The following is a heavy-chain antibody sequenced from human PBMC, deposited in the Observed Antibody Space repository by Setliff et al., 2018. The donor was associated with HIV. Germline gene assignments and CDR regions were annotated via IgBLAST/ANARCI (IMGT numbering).Heavy chain of an antibody. V-gene: IGHV4-31*03. CDR3: ARDMHANINAQDV. D-gene: IGHD2-8*01. CDR1: GGHITNDGYY. Sequence: PSETLSLTCTVSGGHITNDGYYWTWIRQHPEKGLEWIGYIYFNGKTYYNPSLGGRATMSVGTSKNQFSLMLSSVTAADTAVYYCARDMHANINAQDVWGQGTLVTVSS. CDR2: IYFNGKT. J-gene: IGHJ1*01.